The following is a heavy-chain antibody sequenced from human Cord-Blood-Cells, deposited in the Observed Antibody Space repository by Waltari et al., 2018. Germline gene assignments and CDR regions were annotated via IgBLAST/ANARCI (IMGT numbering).Heavy chain of an antibody. Sequence: QVQLQESGPGLVKPSETLSLTCTVSGGSISSYYWSWIRQPAGKGLEWIGRIYTSGSTNSHPSLKSRVTMSVDTSKNQFSLKLSSVTAADTAVYYCAREISVGAMRLYYYYMDVWGKGTTVTVSS. CDR1: GGSISSYY. CDR2: IYTSGST. D-gene: IGHD1-26*01. J-gene: IGHJ6*03. CDR3: AREISVGAMRLYYYYMDV. V-gene: IGHV4-4*07.